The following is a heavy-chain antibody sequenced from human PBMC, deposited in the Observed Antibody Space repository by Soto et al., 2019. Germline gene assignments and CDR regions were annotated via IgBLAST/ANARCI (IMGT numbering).Heavy chain of an antibody. J-gene: IGHJ4*02. CDR2: IYYTGRT. D-gene: IGHD2-15*01. Sequence: TLSLTCSVSGGSISSDDYYWTWIRQPPGEGLEWIGYIYYTGRTSSTPSLESRVTISIDTSKNQFSLKLSSVSAADTAVYYCAREGSSSPEYFDFWGAGTLVTVSS. V-gene: IGHV4-30-4*01. CDR1: GGSISSDDYY. CDR3: AREGSSSPEYFDF.